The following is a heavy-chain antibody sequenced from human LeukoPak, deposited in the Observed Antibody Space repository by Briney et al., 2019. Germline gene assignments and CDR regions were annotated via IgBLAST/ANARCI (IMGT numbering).Heavy chain of an antibody. Sequence: GGSLRLSCAASGFTFSNAWMSWVRQAPGKGLEWVGRIKSKTDGGTTDYAAPVKGRFTISRDDSKDTLYLQMNSLKTEDTAVYYCTTDEGSGSRIFDYWGQGTLVTVSS. V-gene: IGHV3-15*01. CDR2: IKSKTDGGTT. D-gene: IGHD1-26*01. J-gene: IGHJ4*02. CDR3: TTDEGSGSRIFDY. CDR1: GFTFSNAW.